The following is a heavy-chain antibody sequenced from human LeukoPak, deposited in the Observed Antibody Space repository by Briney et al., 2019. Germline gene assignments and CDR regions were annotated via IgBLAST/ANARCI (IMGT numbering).Heavy chain of an antibody. CDR3: AELGITMIGGV. CDR2: ISSSGSTI. D-gene: IGHD3-10*02. CDR1: GFTFSSCE. V-gene: IGHV3-48*03. Sequence: GGSLRLSCAASGFTFSSCEMNWVRQAPGKGLEWVSYISSSGSTIYYADSVKGRFTISRDNAKNSLYLQMNSLRAEDTAVYYCAELGITMIGGVWGKGTTVTISS. J-gene: IGHJ6*04.